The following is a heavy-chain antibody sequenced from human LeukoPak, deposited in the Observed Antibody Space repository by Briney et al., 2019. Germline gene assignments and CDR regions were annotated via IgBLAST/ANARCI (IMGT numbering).Heavy chain of an antibody. J-gene: IGHJ3*02. CDR1: GGTFSSYA. CDR2: TIPILGIA. CDR3: ARELSAFDI. V-gene: IGHV1-69*04. Sequence: SVKVSCKASGGTFSSYAISWVRQAPGQGLEWMGRTIPILGIANYAQKFQGRVTITADKSTSTAYMELSSLRSEVTAVYYCARELSAFDIWGQGTMVTVSS. D-gene: IGHD3-10*01.